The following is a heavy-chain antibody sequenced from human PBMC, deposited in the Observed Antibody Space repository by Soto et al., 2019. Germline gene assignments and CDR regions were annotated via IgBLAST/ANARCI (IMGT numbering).Heavy chain of an antibody. CDR3: AQPFNGCSYYFDH. D-gene: IGHD2-15*01. Sequence: QVQLVESGGGVVQPGRSLRLSCAASGFTFSTNAMHWVRQAPGKGLEWVAVISYEGSTTYYADSVKGRFTISRANYKNTRYLQMNSLRAEDTAVYYCAQPFNGCSYYFDHWGQGTLVTVSS. CDR1: GFTFSTNA. V-gene: IGHV3-30-3*01. CDR2: ISYEGSTT. J-gene: IGHJ4*02.